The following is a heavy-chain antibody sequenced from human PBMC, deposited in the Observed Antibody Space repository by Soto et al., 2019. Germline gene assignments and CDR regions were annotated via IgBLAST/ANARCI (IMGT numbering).Heavy chain of an antibody. J-gene: IGHJ6*02. CDR3: XXXXXXXXXXXXXXXXXXGMDV. V-gene: IGHV3-30-3*01. CDR1: GFTFSSYV. Sequence: QVQLVESGGGVVQPGRSLRLSCAASGFTFSSYVMHWVRQAPGKGLEWVAIISYDGNNKYYADSVKGRFTISRDNSNXXXXXXXXXXXXXXXXXXXXXXXXXXXXXXXXXXXXXXGMDVWGQGTTGTVSS. CDR2: ISYDGNNK.